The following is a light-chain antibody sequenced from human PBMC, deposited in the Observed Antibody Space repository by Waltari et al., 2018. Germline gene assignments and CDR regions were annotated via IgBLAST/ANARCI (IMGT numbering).Light chain of an antibody. Sequence: QSALTQPASVSGSPGQSITISCTGTSSDVGFYNYVSWYQQHPGKAPKLIISDVSERPSGVSDRVCGSKSGNTASLTISGLQAEDEADYYCNSYTGSSSWVFGGGTKLAVL. CDR2: DVS. J-gene: IGLJ3*02. CDR3: NSYTGSSSWV. CDR1: SSDVGFYNY. V-gene: IGLV2-14*01.